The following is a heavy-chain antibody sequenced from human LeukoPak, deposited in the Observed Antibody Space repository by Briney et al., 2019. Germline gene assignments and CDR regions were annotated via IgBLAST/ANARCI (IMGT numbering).Heavy chain of an antibody. D-gene: IGHD3-22*01. CDR2: IYPGDSDT. CDR3: ARHKDYYDSSGYYFPGRDLANLFDP. J-gene: IGHJ5*02. CDR1: GYSFTSYW. V-gene: IGHV5-51*01. Sequence: PGESLKLSCKGSGYSFTSYWIGWVRQMPVKGLEWMGVIYPGDSDTIHSPSFQGQVTISAETSISNAHVQGSSLKASDTAMYYCARHKDYYDSSGYYFPGRDLANLFDPWGQGTLVTVSS.